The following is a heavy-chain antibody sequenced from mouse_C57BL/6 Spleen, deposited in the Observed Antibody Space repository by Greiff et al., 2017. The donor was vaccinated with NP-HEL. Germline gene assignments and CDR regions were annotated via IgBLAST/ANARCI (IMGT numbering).Heavy chain of an antibody. V-gene: IGHV1-55*01. CDR3: ARSDGYYLDY. J-gene: IGHJ2*01. CDR2: IYPGSGST. D-gene: IGHD2-3*01. Sequence: QAQLQQPGAELVKPGASVKMSCKASGYTFTSYWITWVKQRPGQGLEWIGDIYPGSGSTNYNEKFKSKATLTVDTSSSTAYMQLISLTSEDSAVYYCARSDGYYLDYWGQGTTLTVSS. CDR1: GYTFTSYW.